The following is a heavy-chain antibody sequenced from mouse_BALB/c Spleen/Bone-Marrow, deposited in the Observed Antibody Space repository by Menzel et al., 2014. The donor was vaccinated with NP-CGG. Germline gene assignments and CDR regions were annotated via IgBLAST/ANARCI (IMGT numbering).Heavy chain of an antibody. Sequence: EVKVVESGGGLVQPGGSLRPSCATSGFTFTDYYMNWVRQPPGKALEWLGFIRNKANGYTTEYSASVKGRFTISRDNSQSILYLQMNTLRAEDSATYYCARDIGRLLFDFSGQGTTLTVSS. V-gene: IGHV7-3*02. CDR2: IRNKANGYTT. J-gene: IGHJ2*01. D-gene: IGHD1-2*01. CDR3: ARDIGRLLFDF. CDR1: GFTFTDYY.